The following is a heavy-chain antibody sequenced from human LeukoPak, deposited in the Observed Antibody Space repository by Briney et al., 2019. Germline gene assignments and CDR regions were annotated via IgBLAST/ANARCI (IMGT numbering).Heavy chain of an antibody. V-gene: IGHV3-11*06. Sequence: GGSLRLSCAASGFTFSDYYMSWIRQAPGKGLEWVSYISSSSSYIYYADSVKGRFTISRDNAKNSLYLQMNSLRAEDTAVYYCAREGGSGDSSVYYYMDVWGKGTTVTVSS. CDR2: ISSSSSYI. CDR1: GFTFSDYY. J-gene: IGHJ6*03. CDR3: AREGGSGDSSVYYYMDV. D-gene: IGHD1-26*01.